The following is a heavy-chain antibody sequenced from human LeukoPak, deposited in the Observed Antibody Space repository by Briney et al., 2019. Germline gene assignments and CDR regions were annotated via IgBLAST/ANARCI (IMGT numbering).Heavy chain of an antibody. CDR3: ARDRGGIVVVPAATHFDY. D-gene: IGHD2-2*01. CDR2: IKQDGSEK. J-gene: IGHJ4*02. CDR1: GFTFSSYW. Sequence: GGSLRLSCAASGFTFSSYWMSWVRQAPGKGLEWVANIKQDGSEKYYVDSVKGRFTISRDNAKNPLYLQMNSLRAEDTAVYYCARDRGGIVVVPAATHFDYWGQGTLVTVSS. V-gene: IGHV3-7*01.